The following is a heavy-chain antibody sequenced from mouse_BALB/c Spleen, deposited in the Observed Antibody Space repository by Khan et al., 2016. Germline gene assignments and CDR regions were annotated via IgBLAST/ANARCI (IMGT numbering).Heavy chain of an antibody. Sequence: VGLVESGGGLVKPGGSLKLSCEASGFAFSSYDMSWVRQTPEKRLEWVAYISSGGGSTYYPDTVKGRFTISRDNAKTTLYLQMSSLKSEDTAMYYGARIDYYGSRRAGFAYWGQGTLVTVSA. V-gene: IGHV5-12-1*01. CDR1: GFAFSSYD. D-gene: IGHD1-1*01. J-gene: IGHJ3*01. CDR2: ISSGGGST. CDR3: ARIDYYGSRRAGFAY.